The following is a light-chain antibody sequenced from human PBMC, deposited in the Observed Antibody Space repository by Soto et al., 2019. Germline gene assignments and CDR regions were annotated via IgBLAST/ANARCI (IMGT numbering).Light chain of an antibody. J-gene: IGKJ1*01. CDR3: QQYNLHSPAT. CDR2: DAS. V-gene: IGKV1-5*01. CDR1: QSIGRW. Sequence: DIQMTQSPSTLSASVGDRVTITCRASQSIGRWLAWYQQKPGKAPKLMIYDASTLISGVPSRFSGSGSGTEFTLTISSLQPDDFTTYYCQQYNLHSPATFGQGIMVEIK.